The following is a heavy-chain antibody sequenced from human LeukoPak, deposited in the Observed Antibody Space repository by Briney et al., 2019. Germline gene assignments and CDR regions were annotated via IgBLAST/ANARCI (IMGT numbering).Heavy chain of an antibody. Sequence: GGSLRLSCAASGFTFSSYAMSWVRQAPGKGLEWVSAISGSGGSAYYADSVKGRFTISRDNSKNTLYLQMNSLRAEDTAVYYCAKDSGSYYYFDYWGQGTLVTVSS. CDR2: ISGSGGSA. D-gene: IGHD1-26*01. V-gene: IGHV3-23*01. J-gene: IGHJ4*02. CDR1: GFTFSSYA. CDR3: AKDSGSYYYFDY.